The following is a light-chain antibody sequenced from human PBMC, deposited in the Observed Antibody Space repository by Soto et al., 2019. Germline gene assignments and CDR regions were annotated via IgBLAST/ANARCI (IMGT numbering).Light chain of an antibody. V-gene: IGKV3-15*01. CDR1: QSVNSN. Sequence: ASQSVNSNYLAWYQQKPGQAPRLLIDGASTRATGIPFKFIGSGSGTEFTLNISSFLSEEFAVTYWEQDNDCPSLTFGGGTKVAIK. J-gene: IGKJ4*01. CDR3: EQDNDCPSLT. CDR2: GAS.